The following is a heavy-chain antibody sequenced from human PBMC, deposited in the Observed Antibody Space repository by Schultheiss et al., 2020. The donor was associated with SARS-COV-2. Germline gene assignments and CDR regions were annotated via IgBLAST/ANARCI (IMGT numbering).Heavy chain of an antibody. J-gene: IGHJ5*02. CDR1: GFTFNSYG. CDR3: ARDGGYGGNRWFDP. D-gene: IGHD4-23*01. V-gene: IGHV3-30*03. CDR2: ISYDGSDK. Sequence: GGSLRLSCAASGFTFNSYGMHWVRQAPGKGLEWVAVISYDGSDKYYADSVKGRFTISRDNSKNTLYLQMNSLRAGDTAVYYCARDGGYGGNRWFDPWGQGTLVTVSS.